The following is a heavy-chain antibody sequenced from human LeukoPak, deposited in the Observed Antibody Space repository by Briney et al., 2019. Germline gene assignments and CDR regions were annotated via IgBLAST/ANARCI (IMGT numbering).Heavy chain of an antibody. J-gene: IGHJ5*02. Sequence: ASVKVSCKASGYTFTSYDINWVRQATGQGLEWMGWTNPNSGNTGYAQKFQGRVTMTRNTSISTAYMELSSLRSEDTAVYYCARDSSSWYEGGNWFDPWGQGTLVTVSS. CDR1: GYTFTSYD. V-gene: IGHV1-8*01. CDR2: TNPNSGNT. D-gene: IGHD6-13*01. CDR3: ARDSSSWYEGGNWFDP.